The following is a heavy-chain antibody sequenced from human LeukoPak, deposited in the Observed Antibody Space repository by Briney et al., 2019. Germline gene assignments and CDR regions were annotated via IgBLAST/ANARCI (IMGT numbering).Heavy chain of an antibody. CDR1: GFTFSTYW. D-gene: IGHD6-19*01. Sequence: GGSLRLSCAASGFTFSTYWMSWVRQAPGKGLEWVANIKQDGSEKYYVDSVKGRFTISRDNSKNTLYLQMNSLRAEDTAVYYCARGPTGSGWYPYYYYGMDVWGQGTTVTVSS. V-gene: IGHV3-7*01. CDR3: ARGPTGSGWYPYYYYGMDV. J-gene: IGHJ6*02. CDR2: IKQDGSEK.